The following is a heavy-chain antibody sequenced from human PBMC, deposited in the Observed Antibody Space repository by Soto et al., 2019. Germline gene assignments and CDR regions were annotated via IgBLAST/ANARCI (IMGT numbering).Heavy chain of an antibody. V-gene: IGHV3-15*01. Sequence: LRLSCAASGLTFSNVWMTWVRQAPGKGLEWVGRIKSKSDGETADVAAPVKARFTISRDDSKNTVFLEMNSLKSEDTALYYCAITAMMMREPPTCFDYWGRGTQVTVSS. CDR1: GLTFSNVW. D-gene: IGHD5-18*01. J-gene: IGHJ4*02. CDR2: IKSKSDGETA. CDR3: AITAMMMREPPTCFDY.